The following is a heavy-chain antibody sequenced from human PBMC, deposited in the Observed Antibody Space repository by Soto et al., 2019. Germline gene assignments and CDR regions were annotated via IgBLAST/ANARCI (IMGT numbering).Heavy chain of an antibody. CDR1: GGSFSTYY. Sequence: KSSETLSLTCVVSGGSFSTYYYNWIRQSPGKGLEWIGEINHSGNNNYSPSLKSRVTMSLDTSKNQFSLKLTSGTAADTAVYYCARGGSNDWQVAFDIWGQGTMVTVSS. CDR3: ARGGSNDWQVAFDI. V-gene: IGHV4-34*01. D-gene: IGHD3-9*01. J-gene: IGHJ3*02. CDR2: INHSGNN.